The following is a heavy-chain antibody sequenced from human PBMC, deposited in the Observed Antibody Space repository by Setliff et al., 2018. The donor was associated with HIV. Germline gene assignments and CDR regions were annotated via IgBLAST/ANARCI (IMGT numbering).Heavy chain of an antibody. CDR2: IYFNGST. Sequence: SETLSLTCTVSGGFITNDGYYWTWIRHRPGKGLEWIGYIYFNGSTHYNPSLEGRVTMSVDTSKKQFSLMLTSVTAADTAVYYCARDRGSYNFWSGLARGDNWFDPWGQGTLVTVSS. CDR1: GGFITNDGYY. D-gene: IGHD3-3*01. CDR3: ARDRGSYNFWSGLARGDNWFDP. V-gene: IGHV4-31*03. J-gene: IGHJ5*02.